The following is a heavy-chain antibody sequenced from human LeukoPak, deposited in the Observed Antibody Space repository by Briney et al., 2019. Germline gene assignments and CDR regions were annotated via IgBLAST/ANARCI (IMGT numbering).Heavy chain of an antibody. J-gene: IGHJ3*02. V-gene: IGHV3-7*01. CDR3: ARDSPEGFDI. Sequence: GGSLRLSCAASGFSFSNYWMHWVRQAPGKGLEWVANIKQDGSEKYYVDSVKGRFTISRDNAKNSLYLQMNSLRAEDTAVYYCARDSPEGFDIWGQGTMVTVSS. CDR2: IKQDGSEK. CDR1: GFSFSNYW.